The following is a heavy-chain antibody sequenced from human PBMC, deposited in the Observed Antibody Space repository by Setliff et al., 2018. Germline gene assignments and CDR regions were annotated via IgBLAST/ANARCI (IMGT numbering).Heavy chain of an antibody. V-gene: IGHV3-21*01. CDR2: ISSTSTYI. CDR1: RFTFSSYY. CDR3: AKLGIDDFDI. D-gene: IGHD7-27*01. J-gene: IGHJ3*02. Sequence: PGGSLRLSCVASRFTFSSYYMNWVRQAPGKGLEWVSSISSTSTYIYYADSVKGRFTISRDNARNSLYLQMNSLRPENTAVYFCAKLGIDDFDIWGQGTMVTVSS.